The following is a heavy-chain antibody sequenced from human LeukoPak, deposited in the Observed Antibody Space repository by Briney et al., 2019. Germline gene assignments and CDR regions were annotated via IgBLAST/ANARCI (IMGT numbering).Heavy chain of an antibody. J-gene: IGHJ5*02. V-gene: IGHV3-53*01. Sequence: PGGSLRLSCAASGFNVSTNYMSWVRQAPGKGLEWVSIIYSGGPTYYADFVRGRFTISRDNSKNTVFLRMNSLRAEDTAVYYCASLGGSGSLNCFDPWGQGTLVTVSS. CDR2: IYSGGPT. D-gene: IGHD3-10*01. CDR3: ASLGGSGSLNCFDP. CDR1: GFNVSTNY.